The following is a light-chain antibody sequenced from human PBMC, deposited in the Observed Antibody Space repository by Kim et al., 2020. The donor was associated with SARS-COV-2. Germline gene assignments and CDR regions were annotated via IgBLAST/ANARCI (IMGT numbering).Light chain of an antibody. Sequence: SLSPGQTASLTCYGDKLGDKYACWYQQKPGQSPVLVIYQDSKRPSGIPERFSGSNSGNTATLTISGTQAMDEADYYCQAWDSSIWVFGGGTQLTVL. CDR1: KLGDKY. V-gene: IGLV3-1*01. J-gene: IGLJ3*02. CDR3: QAWDSSIWV. CDR2: QDS.